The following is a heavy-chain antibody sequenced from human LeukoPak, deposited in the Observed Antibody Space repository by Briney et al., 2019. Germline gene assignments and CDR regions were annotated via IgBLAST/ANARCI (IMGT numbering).Heavy chain of an antibody. CDR2: IYYNGNT. CDR1: GGSISSSTYY. D-gene: IGHD1-1*01. Sequence: SETLSLTCTVSGGSISSSTYYWGWIRQPPGKGLEWIGSIYYNGNTYYNPSLKTRVTISVDTSKNQFSLKLSSVTAADTAVYYCANYHDVRDAFDIWGQGTMVTVSS. V-gene: IGHV4-39*01. CDR3: ANYHDVRDAFDI. J-gene: IGHJ3*02.